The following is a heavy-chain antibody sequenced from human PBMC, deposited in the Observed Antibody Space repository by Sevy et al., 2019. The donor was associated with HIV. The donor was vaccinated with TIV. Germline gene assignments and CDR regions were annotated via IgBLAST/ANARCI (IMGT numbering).Heavy chain of an antibody. CDR3: ATTNSREYYYYYYGMDV. CDR1: GYTLTELS. CDR2: FDPEDGET. Sequence: ASVKVSCKVSGYTLTELSMHWVRQAPGKGLEWMGGFDPEDGETIYAQKFQGRVTMTEDTSTDTAYMELSSLRSEDTAVYYRATTNSREYYYYYYGMDVWGQGTTVTVSS. V-gene: IGHV1-24*01. J-gene: IGHJ6*02. D-gene: IGHD3-22*01.